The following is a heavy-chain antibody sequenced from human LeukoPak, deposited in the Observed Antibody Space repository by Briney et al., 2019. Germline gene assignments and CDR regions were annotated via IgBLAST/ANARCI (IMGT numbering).Heavy chain of an antibody. J-gene: IGHJ4*02. CDR3: ARALGIAAAGTEKPFDY. Sequence: GASVKVSCKASGYTFTSYGISWVRQAPGQGLEWMGWISGYNGNTNYAQKLQGRVTMTRDTSTSTVYMELSSLRSEDTAVYYCARALGIAAAGTEKPFDYWGQGTLVTVSS. CDR2: ISGYNGNT. D-gene: IGHD6-13*01. CDR1: GYTFTSYG. V-gene: IGHV1-18*01.